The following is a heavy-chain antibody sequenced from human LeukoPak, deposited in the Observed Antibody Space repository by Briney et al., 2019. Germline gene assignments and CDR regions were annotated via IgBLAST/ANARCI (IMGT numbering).Heavy chain of an antibody. CDR3: AKRVFFGYYYYYMDV. CDR1: GFTFSSYA. Sequence: PGGSLRLSCAASGFTFSSYAMSWVRQAPGKGLEWVSAISGSGGSTYYADSVKGRFTISRDNSKITLYLQMNSLRAEDTSVYYCAKRVFFGYYYYYMDVWGKGTTVTVSS. V-gene: IGHV3-23*01. CDR2: ISGSGGST. J-gene: IGHJ6*03. D-gene: IGHD3-3*01.